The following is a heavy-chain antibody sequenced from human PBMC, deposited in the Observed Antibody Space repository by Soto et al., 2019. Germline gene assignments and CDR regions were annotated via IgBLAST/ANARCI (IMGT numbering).Heavy chain of an antibody. D-gene: IGHD2-15*01. V-gene: IGHV3-66*01. CDR3: ARDDVLCDGGRCYGVPLDV. J-gene: IGHJ6*04. CDR2: IQSGGPT. CDR1: GFTVSSKY. Sequence: GESLKISCAASGFTVSSKYMSWVRQAPGKGLEWVSLIQSGGPTYYADSVKGRFTISRDTSENTLHLQMDSLRAEDTAVYYCARDDVLCDGGRCYGVPLDVWGKGPTVTVSS.